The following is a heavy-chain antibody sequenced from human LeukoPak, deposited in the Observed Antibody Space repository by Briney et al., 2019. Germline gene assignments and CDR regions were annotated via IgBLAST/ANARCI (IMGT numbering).Heavy chain of an antibody. CDR2: INPNSGGT. CDR3: ARVYYGSGTYLPFDY. J-gene: IGHJ4*02. CDR1: GYTFTDYY. D-gene: IGHD3-10*01. V-gene: IGHV1-2*02. Sequence: ASVKVSCKASGYTFTDYYIHWVRQAPGQGLEWMGWINPNSGGTNYAQKFQGRVTMTRATSISTAYMELSSLRSDDTAVYYRARVYYGSGTYLPFDYWGQGTLVTVSS.